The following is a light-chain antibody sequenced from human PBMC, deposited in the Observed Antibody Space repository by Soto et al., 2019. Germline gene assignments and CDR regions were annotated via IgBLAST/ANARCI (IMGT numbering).Light chain of an antibody. V-gene: IGKV3-20*01. CDR1: QSVSSSY. Sequence: VLPQSPGTLSLWTGESATLSCRASQSVSSSYLAWYQQKPGQAPRLLIYGASSRATGIPDRFSGSGSGTDFTLTISRLEPEDFAVYYCQQYGSSLTWTFGQGTKVDIK. CDR3: QQYGSSLTWT. J-gene: IGKJ1*01. CDR2: GAS.